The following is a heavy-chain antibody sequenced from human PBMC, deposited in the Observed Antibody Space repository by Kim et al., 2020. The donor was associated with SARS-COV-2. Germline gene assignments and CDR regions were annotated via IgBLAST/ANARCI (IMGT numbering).Heavy chain of an antibody. J-gene: IGHJ3*02. Sequence: GGSLRLSCAASGFTFSSYAMHWVRQAPGKGLEWVAVISYDGSNKYYADSVKGRFTISRDNSKNTLYLQMNSLRAEDTAVYYCGRDCSGGSCYGSLAAFDIWGQGTMVTVSS. CDR2: ISYDGSNK. V-gene: IGHV3-30*04. CDR3: GRDCSGGSCYGSLAAFDI. D-gene: IGHD2-15*01. CDR1: GFTFSSYA.